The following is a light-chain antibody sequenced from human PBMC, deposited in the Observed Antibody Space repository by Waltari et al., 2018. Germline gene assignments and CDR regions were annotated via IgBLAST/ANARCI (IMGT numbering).Light chain of an antibody. V-gene: IGKV3-15*01. CDR3: QQYSDRPPFT. CDR1: ESVDDD. Sequence: EILMTQSPDTLSMSPGERATLFCRASESVDDDLAWYQQRPGQAPRPLIFSASTRAADDPARFSASGSGTEFTLTINSLQSEDCAVYFCQQYSDRPPFTFGQGTRVEIK. CDR2: SAS. J-gene: IGKJ1*01.